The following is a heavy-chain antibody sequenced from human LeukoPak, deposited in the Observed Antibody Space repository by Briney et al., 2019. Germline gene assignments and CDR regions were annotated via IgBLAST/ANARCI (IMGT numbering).Heavy chain of an antibody. CDR3: AKDSSILDFWSGYYTGGNFDY. D-gene: IGHD3-3*01. CDR2: ISGSGGST. Sequence: GGSLRLSCAASGFTFSTYSMNWVRQAPGKGLEWVSAISGSGGSTYYADSVKGRFTISRDNSKNTLYLQMNSLRAEDTAVYYCAKDSSILDFWSGYYTGGNFDYWGQGTLVTVSS. J-gene: IGHJ4*02. V-gene: IGHV3-23*01. CDR1: GFTFSTYS.